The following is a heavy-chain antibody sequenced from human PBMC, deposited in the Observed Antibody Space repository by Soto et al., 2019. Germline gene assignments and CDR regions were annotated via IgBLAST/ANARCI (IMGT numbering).Heavy chain of an antibody. V-gene: IGHV3-15*01. J-gene: IGHJ6*02. CDR2: IKSKGDGGTT. CDR3: TTACGTTCYWSYYGMDV. D-gene: IGHD2-2*01. CDR1: GFIFNNAW. Sequence: EVQLVESGGGLVKPGGSLRLSCEASGFIFNNAWMNCVRQSPGKGLEWVGHIKSKGDGGTTDYAAPVKGRFIISRDDSKKTLYLQMDSLKTEDTAVYYCTTACGTTCYWSYYGMDVWGQGTTVTVSS.